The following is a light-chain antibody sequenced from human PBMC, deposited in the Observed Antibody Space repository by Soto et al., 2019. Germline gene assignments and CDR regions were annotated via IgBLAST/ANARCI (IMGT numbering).Light chain of an antibody. CDR1: QSVLYSSNNKNY. J-gene: IGKJ2*01. CDR2: WAS. CDR3: QQYYSTPMYT. Sequence: DIVMTQSPDSLAVSLGERATINCKSSQSVLYSSNNKNYLAWYQQKPGQPPKLLIYWASTRESGVPDRFSGSGSRADFPLTISSRQDEDVAVYYCQQYYSTPMYTFGQGTKLEIK. V-gene: IGKV4-1*01.